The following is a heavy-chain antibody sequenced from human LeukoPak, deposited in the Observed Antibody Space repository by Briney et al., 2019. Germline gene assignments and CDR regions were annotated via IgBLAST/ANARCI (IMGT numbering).Heavy chain of an antibody. CDR1: GGSISSSNW. V-gene: IGHV4-4*02. Sequence: PSGTLSLTCAVSGGSISSSNWWNWVRQPPGKGLEWIGEIYHSGNTHYKPSLRSRLTISVDKSKDQFSLTLSSVTAADTAVYYCATSVAKKFAHWGQGTLVTVSS. CDR3: ATSVAKKFAH. D-gene: IGHD5-12*01. J-gene: IGHJ4*02. CDR2: IYHSGNT.